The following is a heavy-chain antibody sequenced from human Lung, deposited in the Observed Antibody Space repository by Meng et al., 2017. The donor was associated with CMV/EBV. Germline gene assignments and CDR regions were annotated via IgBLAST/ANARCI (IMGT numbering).Heavy chain of an antibody. V-gene: IGHV3-53*01. J-gene: IGHJ4*02. Sequence: GGSXRLXCAASAFTVSSKYMSWVRRAPGKGLQWVSLIYSDGTTYYAESVKGRFTISRDVSKNTLYLQMNSLRAEDTAVYYCAAAPHRGGTDCRALESWGQGXQVTVSS. D-gene: IGHD1-7*01. CDR2: IYSDGTT. CDR3: AAAPHRGGTDCRALES. CDR1: AFTVSSKY.